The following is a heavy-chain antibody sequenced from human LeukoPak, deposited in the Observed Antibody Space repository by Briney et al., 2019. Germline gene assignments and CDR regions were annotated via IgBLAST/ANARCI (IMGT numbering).Heavy chain of an antibody. J-gene: IGHJ5*02. V-gene: IGHV1-69*05. CDR3: ARSSSSSRFWFDP. D-gene: IGHD6-6*01. Sequence: ASVKVSCKASGGTFSSYAISWVRQAPGQGLEWMGGIIPIFGTANYAQKFQGRVTITTDEFTSTAYMELSSLRSEDTAVYYCARSSSSSRFWFDPWGQGTLVTVSS. CDR2: IIPIFGTA. CDR1: GGTFSSYA.